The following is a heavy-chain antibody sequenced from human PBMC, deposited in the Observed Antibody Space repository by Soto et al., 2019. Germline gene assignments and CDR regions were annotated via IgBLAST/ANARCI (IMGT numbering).Heavy chain of an antibody. CDR2: IIPIFGTA. CDR3: ARVQSYYYDSSGYQYYYYYGMDV. D-gene: IGHD3-22*01. Sequence: SVKVSCKASGGTFSSYAISWVRQVPGQGLEWMGGIIPIFGTANYAQRFQGRVTITADKSTSTAYMELSSLRSEDTAVYYCARVQSYYYDSSGYQYYYYYGMDVWGQGTTVTVSS. CDR1: GGTFSSYA. J-gene: IGHJ6*02. V-gene: IGHV1-69*06.